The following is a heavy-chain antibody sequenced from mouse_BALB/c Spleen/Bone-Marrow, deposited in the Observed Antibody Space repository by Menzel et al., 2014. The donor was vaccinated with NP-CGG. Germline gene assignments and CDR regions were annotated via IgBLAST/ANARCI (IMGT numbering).Heavy chain of an antibody. CDR3: AKNERCDGALDY. Sequence: VQLQQSGPELVKPGASVKISCKASGYSFTGYYMHWVKQSHVKSLEWIGRINPYNGATSYNQNFKVKASLTVDKSSSAGEMERHSLTWEDAAGYYGAKNERCDGALDYWGQGTAVTVSS. CDR2: INPYNGAT. CDR1: GYSFTGYY. V-gene: IGHV1-31*01. J-gene: IGHJ4*01.